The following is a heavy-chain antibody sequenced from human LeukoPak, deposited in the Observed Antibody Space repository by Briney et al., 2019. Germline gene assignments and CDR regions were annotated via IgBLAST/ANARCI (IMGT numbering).Heavy chain of an antibody. CDR2: ISPTSDNL. Sequence: ASVKVSCKTSGNTFAGYFRHWVRQAPGQGLEWMGRISPTSDNLNYAQKFQGRVTVTKDTSVSTVYMELSRLTSDDTATYYCTGDSTWGPANRGQGTLVIVSS. CDR3: TGDSTWGPAN. CDR1: GNTFAGYF. V-gene: IGHV1-2*06. D-gene: IGHD2/OR15-2a*01. J-gene: IGHJ4*02.